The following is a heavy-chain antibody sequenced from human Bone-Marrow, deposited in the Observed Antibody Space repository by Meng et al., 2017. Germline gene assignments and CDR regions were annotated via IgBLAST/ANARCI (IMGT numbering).Heavy chain of an antibody. CDR3: AREAYSTSLSSATGFDY. D-gene: IGHD6-13*01. J-gene: IGHJ4*02. CDR2: INHSGST. Sequence: VQLRQWGAGLLKPSETLSLTCAVYGGSFSGFYWNWFRQPPGKGLEWIAEINHSGSTNINPSLKSRVTILADTSKNQFSLKVRSVTAADTAVYYCAREAYSTSLSSATGFDYWGQGTLVTVSS. V-gene: IGHV4-34*01. CDR1: GGSFSGFY.